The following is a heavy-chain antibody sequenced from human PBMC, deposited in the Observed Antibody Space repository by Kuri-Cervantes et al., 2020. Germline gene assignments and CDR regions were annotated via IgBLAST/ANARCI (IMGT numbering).Heavy chain of an antibody. CDR1: GFTFSSYA. CDR3: AKFLEWLSSFDC. J-gene: IGHJ4*02. CDR2: ISGSGGST. D-gene: IGHD3-3*01. V-gene: IGHV3-23*01. Sequence: GGSLRLSCAASGFTFSSYAMSWVCQAPGKGLEWVSAISGSGGSTYYADSVKGRFTISRDNSKNTLYLQMNSLRAEDTAAYYCAKFLEWLSSFDCWGQGTLVTVSS.